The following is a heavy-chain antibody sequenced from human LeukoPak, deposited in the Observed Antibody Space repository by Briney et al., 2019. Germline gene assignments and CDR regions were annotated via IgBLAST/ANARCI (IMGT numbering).Heavy chain of an antibody. Sequence: GASVKVSCKASGYTFTSYYMHWVRQAPGQGLEWKGIINPSGGSTSYAQKFQGRVTMTRDTSTSTVYMELSSLRSEDTAVYYCARRVGSSGYYYYFDYWGQGTLVTVSS. CDR2: INPSGGST. CDR3: ARRVGSSGYYYYFDY. V-gene: IGHV1-46*01. J-gene: IGHJ4*02. CDR1: GYTFTSYY. D-gene: IGHD3-22*01.